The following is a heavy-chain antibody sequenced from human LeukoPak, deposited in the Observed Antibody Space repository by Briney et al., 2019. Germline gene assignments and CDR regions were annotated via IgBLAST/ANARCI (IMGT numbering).Heavy chain of an antibody. CDR2: ISSSSTYI. CDR1: GFTFSGYS. CDR3: ARAGCSGGTCLDY. Sequence: GGSLRLSCAASGFTFSGYSMNWVRQAPGKGLEWASSISSSSTYIYYADSVKGRFTISRDNAKNSLYLQMNSLRAEDTAVYYCARAGCSGGTCLDYWGQGTLVTVSS. D-gene: IGHD2-15*01. J-gene: IGHJ4*02. V-gene: IGHV3-21*01.